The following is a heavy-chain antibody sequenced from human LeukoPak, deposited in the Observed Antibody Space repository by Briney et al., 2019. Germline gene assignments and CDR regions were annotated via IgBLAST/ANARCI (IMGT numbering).Heavy chain of an antibody. CDR2: ISNDGSNQ. D-gene: IGHD6-19*01. Sequence: PGGSLRLSCAASGLTFSSYTTHGVRQAPGKGLEWGAVISNDGSNQYYADSVKGRFTISRDNTKNTLYLQMNSLRAEDTAVYYCANYASRSGWCLSFDYWGQGSLVTVSS. V-gene: IGHV3-30*04. CDR3: ANYASRSGWCLSFDY. J-gene: IGHJ4*02. CDR1: GLTFSSYT.